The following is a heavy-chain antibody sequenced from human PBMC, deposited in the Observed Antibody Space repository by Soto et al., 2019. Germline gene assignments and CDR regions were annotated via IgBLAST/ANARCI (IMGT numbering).Heavy chain of an antibody. CDR1: GFSSFA. Sequence: EVLLLESGGGLVQPGGSLRLSCTTSGFSSFAMSWVRQAPGKGLEWVAGICSSGGTTIYADSVKGRFTLSRDNSRDTLVLQMNSLRAEDTATYYCAKMTSVTLRGYFDYWGQGTLVTVSS. J-gene: IGHJ4*02. V-gene: IGHV3-23*05. CDR2: ICSSGGTT. D-gene: IGHD4-17*01. CDR3: AKMTSVTLRGYFDY.